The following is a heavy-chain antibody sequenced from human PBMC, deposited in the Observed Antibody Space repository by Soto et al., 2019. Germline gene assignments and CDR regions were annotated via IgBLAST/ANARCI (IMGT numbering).Heavy chain of an antibody. CDR2: IIPIFGTA. Sequence: SVKVSCKASGGSFSSYAISWVRQAPGQGLEWMGGIIPIFGTANYAQKFQGRVTITADESTSTAYMELSSLRSEDTAVYYCARDTWVFRNPRWYFDLWGRGTLVTVSS. J-gene: IGHJ2*01. CDR1: GGSFSSYA. D-gene: IGHD1-1*01. V-gene: IGHV1-69*13. CDR3: ARDTWVFRNPRWYFDL.